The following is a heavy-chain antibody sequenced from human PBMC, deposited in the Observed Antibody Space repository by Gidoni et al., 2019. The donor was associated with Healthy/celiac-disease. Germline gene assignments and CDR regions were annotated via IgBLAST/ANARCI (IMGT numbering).Heavy chain of an antibody. CDR2: INHSGST. D-gene: IGHD6-6*01. CDR1: GGSFSGYY. CDR3: AREGAGAALPSYYYYYGMDV. V-gene: IGHV4-34*01. Sequence: QVQLQQWGAGLLKPSETLSLTCAVYGGSFSGYYWSWIRQPPGKGLEWIGEINHSGSTNYNPSLKSRVTISVDTSKNQFSLKLSSVTAADTAVYYCAREGAGAALPSYYYYYGMDVWGQGTTVTVSS. J-gene: IGHJ6*02.